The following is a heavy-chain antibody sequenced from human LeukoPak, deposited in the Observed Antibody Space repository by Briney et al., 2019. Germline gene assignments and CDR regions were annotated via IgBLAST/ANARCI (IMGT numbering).Heavy chain of an antibody. Sequence: GGSLRLSCAASGFPFSSYWMHWVRQVPGKGLVWVSRINGDGSSTSYADSVKGQFTISRDNAKNTLYLQMNGLRAEDTAVYYCARDGDSSGYYVNFDYWGQGTLVTVSS. CDR1: GFPFSSYW. D-gene: IGHD3-22*01. V-gene: IGHV3-74*01. CDR3: ARDGDSSGYYVNFDY. J-gene: IGHJ4*02. CDR2: INGDGSST.